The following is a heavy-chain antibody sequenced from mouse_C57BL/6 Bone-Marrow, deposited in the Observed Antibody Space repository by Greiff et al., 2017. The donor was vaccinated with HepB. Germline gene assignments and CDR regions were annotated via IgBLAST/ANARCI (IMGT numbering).Heavy chain of an antibody. V-gene: IGHV1-18*01. J-gene: IGHJ2*01. Sequence: VQLKQSGPELVKPGASVKIPCKASGYTFTDYNMDWVKQSHGKSLEWIGDINPNNGGTNYNEKFKSKATLTVDKSSSTAYMQLSSLTSEDSAVYYCARYGNYFDYWGQGTTLTVSS. D-gene: IGHD2-1*01. CDR3: ARYGNYFDY. CDR1: GYTFTDYN. CDR2: INPNNGGT.